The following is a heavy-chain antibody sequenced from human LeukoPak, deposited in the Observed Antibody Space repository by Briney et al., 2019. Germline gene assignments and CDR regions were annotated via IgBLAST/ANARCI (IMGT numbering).Heavy chain of an antibody. J-gene: IGHJ4*02. D-gene: IGHD3-10*01. V-gene: IGHV1-2*02. CDR1: GYTFTGYY. CDR2: INPNSGGT. CDR3: ARGEETYYYGSGSSSSDY. Sequence: ASVKVPCKASGYTFTGYYMHWVRQAPGQGLEWMGWINPNSGGTNYAQKFQGRVTMTRDTSISTAYMELSRLRSDDTAVYYCARGEETYYYGSGSSSSDYWGQGTLVTVSS.